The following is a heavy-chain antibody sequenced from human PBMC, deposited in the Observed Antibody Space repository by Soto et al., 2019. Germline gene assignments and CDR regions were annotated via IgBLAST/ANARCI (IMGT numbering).Heavy chain of an antibody. CDR1: GGSISSGGYS. V-gene: IGHV4-30-2*01. J-gene: IGHJ5*02. Sequence: SETLSLTCAVSGGSISSGGYSWSWIRQPPGKGLEWIGYIYHSGSTYYNPSLKSRVTISVDRSKNQFSLKLSSVTAADTAVYYCARLVQLLQGRWFDPWGQGTLVTVSS. CDR3: ARLVQLLQGRWFDP. D-gene: IGHD2-15*01. CDR2: IYHSGST.